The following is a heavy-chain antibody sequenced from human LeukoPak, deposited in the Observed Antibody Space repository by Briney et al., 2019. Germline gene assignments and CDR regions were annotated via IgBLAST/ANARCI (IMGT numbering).Heavy chain of an antibody. D-gene: IGHD1-14*01. CDR1: GGSFSGYY. CDR3: ARGSIRGLTNHNNGFDP. V-gene: IGHV4-34*01. CDR2: INHSGST. J-gene: IGHJ5*02. Sequence: SETLSLTCAVYGGSFSGYYWSWIRQPPGKGLEWIGEINHSGSTNYNPSLKSRVTISVDTSKNQFSLKLSSVTAADTAVYYCARGSIRGLTNHNNGFDPWGQGTLVTVSS.